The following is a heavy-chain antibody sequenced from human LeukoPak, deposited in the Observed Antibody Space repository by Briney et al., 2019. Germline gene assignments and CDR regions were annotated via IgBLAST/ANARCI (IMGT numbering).Heavy chain of an antibody. D-gene: IGHD3-22*01. CDR1: GYSFISYW. V-gene: IGHV5-51*01. J-gene: IGHJ4*02. CDR2: IYPDDSGT. Sequence: GESLKISCKGSGYSFISYWIGWVRQMPGKGLEWMGIIYPDDSGTTYSPSFQGQVTISVDKSISTAYLQWSSLKASDTAMYYCARPYYYASSAYYYYFDYWGQGTLVTVSS. CDR3: ARPYYYASSAYYYYFDY.